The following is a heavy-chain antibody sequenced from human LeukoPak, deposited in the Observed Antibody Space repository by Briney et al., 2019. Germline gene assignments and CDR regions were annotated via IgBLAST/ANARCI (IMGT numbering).Heavy chain of an antibody. CDR2: ISAYNGNT. CDR3: ARDLSPHYDSERRPENAFDI. V-gene: IGHV1-18*01. J-gene: IGHJ3*02. D-gene: IGHD3-16*01. Sequence: GASVKVSCKASGYTFTSYGISWVRQAPGQGLEWMGWISAYNGNTNYAQKLQGRVTMTTDTSTSTAYMELRSLRSDDTAVYYCARDLSPHYDSERRPENAFDIWGQGTMVTVSS. CDR1: GYTFTSYG.